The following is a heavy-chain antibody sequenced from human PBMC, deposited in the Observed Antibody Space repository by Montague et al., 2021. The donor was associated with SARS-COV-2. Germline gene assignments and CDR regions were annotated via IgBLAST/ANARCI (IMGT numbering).Heavy chain of an antibody. D-gene: IGHD3-22*01. J-gene: IGHJ3*02. CDR1: GGSFSDYY. CDR3: ARGQVTMSVVLIRLPAAEAIDM. Sequence: SETLSLTCAVYGGSFSDYYWIWIRQSPGKGLEWIGEINHSGSSNYNPSLKSRISMSVDTSKNQISLKLTSVTAADTATYYCARGQVTMSVVLIRLPAAEAIDMWGQGTKVTVSS. V-gene: IGHV4-34*01. CDR2: INHSGSS.